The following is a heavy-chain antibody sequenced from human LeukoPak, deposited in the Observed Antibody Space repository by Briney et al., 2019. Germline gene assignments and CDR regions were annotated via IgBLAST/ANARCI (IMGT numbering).Heavy chain of an antibody. CDR3: ARGRGYCTNGVCYVFDY. CDR2: INHSGST. V-gene: IGHV4-34*01. Sequence: SETLSLTCAVYGGSFSGYYWSWIRQPPGKGLEWIGEINHSGSTNYNPSLKGRVTISVDTSKNQFSLKLSSVTAADTAVYYCARGRGYCTNGVCYVFDYWGQGTLVTVSS. D-gene: IGHD2-8*01. J-gene: IGHJ4*02. CDR1: GGSFSGYY.